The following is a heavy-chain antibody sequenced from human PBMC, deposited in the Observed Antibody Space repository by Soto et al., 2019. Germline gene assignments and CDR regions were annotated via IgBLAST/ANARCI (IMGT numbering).Heavy chain of an antibody. D-gene: IGHD2-21*02. CDR3: ARGGHIAVVTASFDY. J-gene: IGHJ4*02. V-gene: IGHV1-46*02. CDR1: GYTFNTYY. CDR2: IHPSGGGP. Sequence: QVQLVQSGAEVKKPGASVKVSCKPSGYTFNTYYLHWVRQAPGQALEWMGVIHPSGGGPTYAQKFLGRVTVPRDTSTTTVFMELSSLRSDDTAVYYCARGGHIAVVTASFDYWGQGTLVTVSS.